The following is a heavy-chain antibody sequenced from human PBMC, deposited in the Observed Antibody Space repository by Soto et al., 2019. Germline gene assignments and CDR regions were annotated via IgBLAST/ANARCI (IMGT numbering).Heavy chain of an antibody. J-gene: IGHJ4*02. Sequence: SSETLSLTCAFCGYSISIGCFWGWIRQPPGKGLEWIANMYHDGNTHYNPSLKSRVTMSVDTSKNQFSLKLNSVTAADTAVYYCARESYSGYHSYDYWGQGIMVTVSS. CDR3: ARESYSGYHSYDY. CDR1: GYSISIGCF. CDR2: MYHDGNT. D-gene: IGHD5-12*01. V-gene: IGHV4-38-2*02.